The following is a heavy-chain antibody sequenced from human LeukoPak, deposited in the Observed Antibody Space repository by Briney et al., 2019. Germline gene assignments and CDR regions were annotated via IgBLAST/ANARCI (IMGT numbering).Heavy chain of an antibody. CDR3: ATDSIGPATDFDY. D-gene: IGHD2-2*01. CDR2: IRYDGSNK. J-gene: IGHJ4*02. CDR1: GFTFSSYG. Sequence: PGGSLRLSCAASGFTFSSYGMHWVLQAPGKGLEWVAFIRYDGSNKYYADSVKGRFTISRDNSKNTLYLQMNSLRADDTAVYYCATDSIGPATDFDYWGQGTLVTVSS. V-gene: IGHV3-30*02.